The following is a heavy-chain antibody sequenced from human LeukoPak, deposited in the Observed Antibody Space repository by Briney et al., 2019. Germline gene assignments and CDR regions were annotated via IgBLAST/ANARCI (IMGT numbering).Heavy chain of an antibody. D-gene: IGHD4/OR15-4a*01. CDR1: GYTFTGYY. J-gene: IGHJ6*03. CDR3: ARDPASEEGALSQYYYYYMDV. Sequence: ASVKVSCKASGYTFTGYYMHWVRQAPGQGLEWMGWINPNSGGTNYAQKFQGRVTMTRDTSISTAYMELSRLRSDDTAVYYCARDPASEEGALSQYYYYYMDVWGKGTTVTVSS. CDR2: INPNSGGT. V-gene: IGHV1-2*02.